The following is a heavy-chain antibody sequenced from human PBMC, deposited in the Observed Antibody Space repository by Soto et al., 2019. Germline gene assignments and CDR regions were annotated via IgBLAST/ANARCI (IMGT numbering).Heavy chain of an antibody. CDR1: AFTFRIYP. J-gene: IGHJ4*02. CDR3: ANEGIAGAGNFDY. CDR2: ISGSGCHT. D-gene: IGHD6-13*01. Sequence: GDYLRLSCTASAFTFRIYPLKSLRHAPGNGLKWVSAISGSGCHTYDCDSEKARSTISRDNPKNSLYLQMNSLRAEDTAVYYCANEGIAGAGNFDYWGQGTLVTVSS. V-gene: IGHV3-23*01.